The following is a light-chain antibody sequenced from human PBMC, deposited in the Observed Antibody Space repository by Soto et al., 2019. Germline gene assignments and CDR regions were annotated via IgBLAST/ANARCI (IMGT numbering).Light chain of an antibody. V-gene: IGKV3-15*01. CDR2: GAS. CDR3: QQDNNWPPWT. Sequence: EIVMTQSPATLSVSPGERATLSCRASQSVSSNLAWYQQKPGQAPRLLIYGASTRATGTPARFSGSGSGPEFTLTIISLQAEDFAVYYCQQDNNWPPWTFGQGTKVEIK. J-gene: IGKJ1*01. CDR1: QSVSSN.